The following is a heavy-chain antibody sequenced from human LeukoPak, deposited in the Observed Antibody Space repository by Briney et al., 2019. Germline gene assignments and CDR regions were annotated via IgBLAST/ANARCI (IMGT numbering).Heavy chain of an antibody. J-gene: IGHJ3*02. CDR2: LSGSGGSA. CDR1: GFTFSNYA. D-gene: IGHD2-15*01. V-gene: IGHV3-23*01. CDR3: AKLGGYCSGGSCYSANDI. Sequence: GGSLRLSCAASGFTFSNYAMTWVRQAPGKGLEWVSILSGSGGSAYYADSVKGRFTISRDNSKNSLYLQMNSLRTEDTALYYCAKLGGYCSGGSCYSANDIWGQGTIVTVSS.